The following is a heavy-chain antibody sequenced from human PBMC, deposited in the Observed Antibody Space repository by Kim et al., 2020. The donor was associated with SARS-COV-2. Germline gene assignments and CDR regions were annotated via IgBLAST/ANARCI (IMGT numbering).Heavy chain of an antibody. D-gene: IGHD3-22*01. CDR3: ARAGDYDISGYYGFFHH. Sequence: SVKGRFTVSRDNAKNTLYLQMNSLRPEETAVYYCARAGDYDISGYYGFFHHWGQRALVTVSS. J-gene: IGHJ1*01. V-gene: IGHV3-74*01.